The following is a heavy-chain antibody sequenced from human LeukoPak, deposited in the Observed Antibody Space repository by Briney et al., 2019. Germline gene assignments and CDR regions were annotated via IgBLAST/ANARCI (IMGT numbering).Heavy chain of an antibody. CDR1: GFTFSSYA. J-gene: IGHJ4*02. Sequence: GGSLRLSCAATGFTFSSYAMSSVRQARGKGLDWVSTISGNGGNTYYADSVKGRFTISRDNSKNTLYLQINTLRAEDMAVYYCAKVVISWGPTSQDYWGQGTLVTVSS. CDR3: AKVVISWGPTSQDY. D-gene: IGHD6-13*01. V-gene: IGHV3-23*01. CDR2: ISGNGGNT.